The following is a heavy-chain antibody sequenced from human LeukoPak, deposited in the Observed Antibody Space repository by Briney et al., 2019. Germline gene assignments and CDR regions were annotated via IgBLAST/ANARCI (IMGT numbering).Heavy chain of an antibody. CDR3: ARDGVPAARPSYNWFDP. CDR2: IIPIFGTA. D-gene: IGHD2-2*01. J-gene: IGHJ5*02. Sequence: GASVKVSCKASGGTFSSYAISWVRQAPGQGLEWMGGIIPIFGTANYAQKFQGRVTITADESTSTAYMELSSLRSEDTAVYYCARDGVPAARPSYNWFDPWGQGTLVTVSS. V-gene: IGHV1-69*13. CDR1: GGTFSSYA.